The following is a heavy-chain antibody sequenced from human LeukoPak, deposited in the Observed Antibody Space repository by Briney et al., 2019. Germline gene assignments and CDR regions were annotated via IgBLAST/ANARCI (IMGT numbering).Heavy chain of an antibody. CDR2: INSNGGST. CDR3: ARVAVVTGNAFDI. Sequence: GGTLRLSCAASGFTFSSYAMNWVRQAPGKGLEWVSSINSNGGSTYYADSVKGRFTISRDNSKNTLYLQMNSLRAEDTAVYYCARVAVVTGNAFDIWGQGTMVTVSS. V-gene: IGHV3-23*01. D-gene: IGHD4-23*01. J-gene: IGHJ3*02. CDR1: GFTFSSYA.